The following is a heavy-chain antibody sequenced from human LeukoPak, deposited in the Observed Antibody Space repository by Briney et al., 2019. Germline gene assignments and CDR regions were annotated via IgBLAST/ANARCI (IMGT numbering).Heavy chain of an antibody. D-gene: IGHD7-27*01. CDR3: AKDGGLWVSAHWGDS. CDR2: ISGSSSNT. Sequence: GGSLRLSCAASGVTFSDFYMNWIRQAPGKGLEWVSYISGSSSNTNYADSVKGRFTISRDNAKNSLYLQMNSLRAEDTAVYYCAKDGGLWVSAHWGDSWGRGTLVTVSS. V-gene: IGHV3-11*05. J-gene: IGHJ4*02. CDR1: GVTFSDFY.